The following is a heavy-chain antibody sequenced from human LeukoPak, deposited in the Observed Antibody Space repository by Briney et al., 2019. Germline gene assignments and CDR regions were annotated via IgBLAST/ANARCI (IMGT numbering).Heavy chain of an antibody. CDR1: GGTFSSYA. Sequence: SMKVSCKASGGTFSSYAISWVRQAPGQGLEWMGRIIPIFGAANYAQKFQGRVTITTDESTSTAYMELGGLRSGDKAVYYRAREQGIVGATRFGYWGQGTLVTVSS. J-gene: IGHJ4*02. D-gene: IGHD1-26*01. CDR3: AREQGIVGATRFGY. V-gene: IGHV1-69*05. CDR2: IIPIFGAA.